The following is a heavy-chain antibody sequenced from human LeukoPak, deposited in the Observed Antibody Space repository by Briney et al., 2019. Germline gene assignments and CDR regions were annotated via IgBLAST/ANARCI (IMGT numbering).Heavy chain of an antibody. CDR2: IYYSGST. Sequence: SDTLSLTCTVSGGSISSYYWSWLRQTPGKGPEWIGYIYYSGSTKYNPSLKSRVTISVDRSKNQFSLKLNSVTAADTAVYYCARYWGVQLWPHWYFDLWGRGSLVTVSS. V-gene: IGHV4-59*07. J-gene: IGHJ2*01. CDR1: GGSISSYY. D-gene: IGHD5-18*01. CDR3: ARYWGVQLWPHWYFDL.